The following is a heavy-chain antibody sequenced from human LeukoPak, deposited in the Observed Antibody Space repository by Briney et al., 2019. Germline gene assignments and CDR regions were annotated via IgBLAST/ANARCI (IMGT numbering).Heavy chain of an antibody. CDR3: AGIQSIAANYYYMDV. CDR1: GGSISSGSYY. D-gene: IGHD6-6*01. J-gene: IGHJ6*03. Sequence: PSETLSLTCTVSGGSISSGSYYWSWIRQPAGKGLEWIGRIYTSGSTNYNPSLKSRVTISVDTSKNQFSLKLSSVTAADTAVYYCAGIQSIAANYYYMDVWGKGTTVTVSS. CDR2: IYTSGST. V-gene: IGHV4-61*02.